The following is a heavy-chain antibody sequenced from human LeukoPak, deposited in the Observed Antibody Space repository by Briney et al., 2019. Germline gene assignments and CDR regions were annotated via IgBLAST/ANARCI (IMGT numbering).Heavy chain of an antibody. J-gene: IGHJ6*02. CDR2: IYYSGST. Sequence: SETLSLTCTVPGGSISSYYWSWIRQPPGKGLEWIGYIYYSGSTNYNPSLKSRVTISVDTSKNQFSLKLSSVTAADTAVYYCARHYGDYVVYYGMDVWGQGTTVTVSS. D-gene: IGHD4-17*01. CDR1: GGSISSYY. CDR3: ARHYGDYVVYYGMDV. V-gene: IGHV4-59*08.